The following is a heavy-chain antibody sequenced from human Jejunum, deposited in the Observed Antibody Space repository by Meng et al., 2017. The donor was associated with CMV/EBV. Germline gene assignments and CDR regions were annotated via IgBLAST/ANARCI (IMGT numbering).Heavy chain of an antibody. CDR2: IYYSGDT. J-gene: IGHJ6*02. CDR3: ARVVLYHYGMDV. D-gene: IGHD6-6*01. V-gene: IGHV4-61*01. Sequence: SVSAVSSGSYFWSWIRKPPGKGLESIGYIYYSGDTNYNASLKSRATISVDTSKNQFSLRLTSVTAADTAVYYCARVVLYHYGMDVWGHGTTVTVSS. CDR1: VSAVSSGSYF.